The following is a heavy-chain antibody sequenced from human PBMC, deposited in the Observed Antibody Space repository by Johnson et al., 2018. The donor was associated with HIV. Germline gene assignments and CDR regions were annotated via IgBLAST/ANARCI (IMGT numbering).Heavy chain of an antibody. V-gene: IGHV3-30*04. J-gene: IGHJ3*02. CDR1: GFTFSSYA. CDR3: ASEGALWSDAFDI. D-gene: IGHD1-26*01. Sequence: VQLVESGGGVVQPGRSLRLSCAGSGFTFSSYAFHWVRQAPAKGLEWVAAISYDGSDKYHADSVKGRFTISRDNSKNTLFLQMNSLRAEDTAVYYCASEGALWSDAFDIWGQGTMVTVSS. CDR2: ISYDGSDK.